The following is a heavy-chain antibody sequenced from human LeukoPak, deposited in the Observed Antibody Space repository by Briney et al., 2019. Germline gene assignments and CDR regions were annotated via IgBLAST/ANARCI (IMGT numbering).Heavy chain of an antibody. J-gene: IGHJ4*02. D-gene: IGHD2-21*01. V-gene: IGHV3-21*01. CDR3: AKESGACGAECLALNDY. CDR1: GVXSNTYT. Sequence: PGDSLRLSSAASGVXSNTYTISSVRGAPGKGLKAVSGLDTPSRNVAYTDAVKGRFTVSRDNTKNALSLQMNSLRGEDTAVYFCAKESGACGAECLALNDYWGQGTLVPSPQ. CDR2: LDTPSRNV.